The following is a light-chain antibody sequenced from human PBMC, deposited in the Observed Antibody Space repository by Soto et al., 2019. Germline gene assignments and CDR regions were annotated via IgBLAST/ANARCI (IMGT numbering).Light chain of an antibody. CDR2: KAS. Sequence: DIQMTQPPSTVYGSVGDRVTITCRASQTNSSWLAWYQQKPGKAPKLLIYKASTLKRGVPSRFSVSGSGTEVSLTISSLQSDDFATYYCQHYNSYSEAFGQGTKVDIK. CDR3: QHYNSYSEA. J-gene: IGKJ1*01. V-gene: IGKV1-5*03. CDR1: QTNSSW.